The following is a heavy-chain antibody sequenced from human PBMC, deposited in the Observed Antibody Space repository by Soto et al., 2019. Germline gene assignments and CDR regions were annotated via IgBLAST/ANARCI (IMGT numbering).Heavy chain of an antibody. D-gene: IGHD6-19*01. Sequence: XVSLRLSCAASGFTFSSYAMSWVRQAPGKGLEWVSAISGSGGSTYYADSVKGRFTISRDNSKNTLYLQMNSLRAEGTAVYYCAKDLSFGAYSSGWFQGGFDYWGQGTLVTVSS. CDR3: AKDLSFGAYSSGWFQGGFDY. CDR2: ISGSGGST. J-gene: IGHJ4*02. CDR1: GFTFSSYA. V-gene: IGHV3-23*01.